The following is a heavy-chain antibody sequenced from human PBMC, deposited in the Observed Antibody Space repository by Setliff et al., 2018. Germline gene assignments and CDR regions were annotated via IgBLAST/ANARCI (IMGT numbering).Heavy chain of an antibody. V-gene: IGHV1-24*01. J-gene: IGHJ4*01. Sequence: ASVKVSCKVSGYTLTELSRHWVRQAPGKGLEWMGGFDPEDGETIYAQKFQGRVTITADESTSTAYMELSSLRSEDTAVYYCATKDYDTSGYYRPFGFWGQGTLVTVSS. CDR3: ATKDYDTSGYYRPFGF. CDR2: FDPEDGET. CDR1: GYTLTELS. D-gene: IGHD3-22*01.